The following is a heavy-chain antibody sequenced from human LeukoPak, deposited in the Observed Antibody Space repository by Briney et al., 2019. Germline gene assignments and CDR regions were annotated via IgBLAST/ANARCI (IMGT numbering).Heavy chain of an antibody. CDR1: GGSISSSSYC. CDR3: ARHPQLYFFDY. Sequence: SETLSLTCTVSGGSISSSSYCWAWIRQPPGKGLEWIGSIYYSGNSYYNPSLNSRITMSVDTSKNQFSLKLTSVTSADTALYYCARHPQLYFFDYWGQGTLVTVSS. CDR2: IYYSGNS. V-gene: IGHV4-39*01. D-gene: IGHD1-1*01. J-gene: IGHJ4*02.